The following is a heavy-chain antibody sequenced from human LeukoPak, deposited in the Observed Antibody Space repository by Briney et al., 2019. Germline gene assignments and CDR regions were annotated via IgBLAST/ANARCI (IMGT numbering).Heavy chain of an antibody. V-gene: IGHV3-30*18. J-gene: IGHJ6*02. CDR2: ISYDGSNK. CDR3: AKDVSALSHYYGMDV. Sequence: GRSLSLACAASGFTFSCYGMQWLRQAPGKGLEGVVDISYDGSNKYYADSVKGRLTISRDNSKNPLYLQMNSLRAEDTAVYYCAKDVSALSHYYGMDVWGQGTTVTVSS. D-gene: IGHD2/OR15-2a*01. CDR1: GFTFSCYG.